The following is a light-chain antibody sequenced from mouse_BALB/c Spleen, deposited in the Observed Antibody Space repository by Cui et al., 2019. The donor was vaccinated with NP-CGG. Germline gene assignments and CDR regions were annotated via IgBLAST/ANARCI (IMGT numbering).Light chain of an antibody. V-gene: IGLV1*01. Sequence: QAVVTQASALTTSPGETVTLTCRPSTGAVTTTNYANWVQEKPDHLFTGLIGGTNNRAPGVPARFSGSLIGDKAALTITGAQTEDEAIYFCALWYSNHWVFGGGTKVTVL. CDR1: TGAVTTTNY. J-gene: IGLJ1*01. CDR2: GTN. CDR3: ALWYSNHWV.